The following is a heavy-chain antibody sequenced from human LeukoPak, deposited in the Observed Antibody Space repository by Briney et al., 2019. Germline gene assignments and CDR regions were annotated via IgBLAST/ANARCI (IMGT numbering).Heavy chain of an antibody. D-gene: IGHD3-3*01. Sequence: AETLSLTCTVSGGSISSYYWSWIRQPPGKGLEWIGYIYYSGSTNYNPSLTSRVTISLDTSKNQFSLKLSSVTAADTAVYYCARRRGNFWSDYYAFDYWGLGTLVTVSS. V-gene: IGHV4-59*08. CDR1: GGSISSYY. CDR2: IYYSGST. J-gene: IGHJ4*02. CDR3: ARRRGNFWSDYYAFDY.